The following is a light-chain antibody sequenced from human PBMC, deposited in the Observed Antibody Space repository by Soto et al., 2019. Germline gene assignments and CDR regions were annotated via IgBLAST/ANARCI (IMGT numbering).Light chain of an antibody. CDR1: QGISNW. CDR2: DAS. Sequence: DIQMTQSPSTLSASVGDRVTITCRATQGISNWLAWYQQKPGKAPKLLIYDASILESGVPSRFSGSGSGTEFTLTISSLRPDDFATYYCQQYESYSYTFGQGTKVDIK. V-gene: IGKV1-5*01. CDR3: QQYESYSYT. J-gene: IGKJ2*01.